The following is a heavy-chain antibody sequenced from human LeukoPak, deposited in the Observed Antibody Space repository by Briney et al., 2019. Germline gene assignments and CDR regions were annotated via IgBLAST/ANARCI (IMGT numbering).Heavy chain of an antibody. V-gene: IGHV1-2*06. CDR2: INPNSGGT. D-gene: IGHD3-3*01. Sequence: APVKVSCKASGYTFTGYYMHWVRQAPGQGLEWMGRINPNSGGTNYAQKFQGRVTMTRDTSISTAYMELSRLRSDDTAVYYCARTGGGSYYDFWSGYYTANYYYYGMDVWGQGTTVTVSS. CDR3: ARTGGGSYYDFWSGYYTANYYYYGMDV. CDR1: GYTFTGYY. J-gene: IGHJ6*02.